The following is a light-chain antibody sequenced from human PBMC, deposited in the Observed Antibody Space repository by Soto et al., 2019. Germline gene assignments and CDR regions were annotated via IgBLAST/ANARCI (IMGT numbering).Light chain of an antibody. CDR3: AAWDDNLNGWL. CDR1: SSSVGNND. Sequence: QSVLTQPPSASGTPGQTVTISCSGSSSSVGNNDVNWYQQLPGTAPKLLIHNSHQRPSGVPGRFSASRSGTSASLAISGLQSDDEADYYCAAWDDNLNGWLFGGGTKLTVL. CDR2: NSH. V-gene: IGLV1-44*01. J-gene: IGLJ3*02.